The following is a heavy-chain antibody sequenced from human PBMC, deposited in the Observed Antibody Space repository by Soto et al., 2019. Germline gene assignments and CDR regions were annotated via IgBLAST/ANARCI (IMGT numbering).Heavy chain of an antibody. Sequence: QLVESGGGVVQPGRSLRLSCVASDFSFRRYGMHWVRQAPGKGLEWMAVISYDGNNKYCADSVKGRFTISRDNSKNPLYLQMNILTPDDTAVYYCAKFDGLGSGTSLGWFDSWGQGTLVTVSS. V-gene: IGHV3-30*18. CDR2: ISYDGNNK. J-gene: IGHJ5*01. CDR1: DFSFRRYG. CDR3: AKFDGLGSGTSLGWFDS. D-gene: IGHD1-7*01.